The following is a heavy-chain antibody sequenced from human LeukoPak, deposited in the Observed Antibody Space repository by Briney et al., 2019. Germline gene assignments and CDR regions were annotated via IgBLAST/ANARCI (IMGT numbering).Heavy chain of an antibody. V-gene: IGHV3-74*01. CDR3: ARDKGGGYSYGYYFDY. J-gene: IGHJ4*02. D-gene: IGHD5-18*01. CDR1: GFTFSSYW. CDR2: INGDGRNI. Sequence: GSLRLSCVASGFTFSSYWMHWVRQDPRKGLVWVSRINGDGRNINYADSVKGRFTISRDNAKNSLYLQMNSLRAEDTAVYYCARDKGGGYSYGYYFDYWGQGTLVTVSS.